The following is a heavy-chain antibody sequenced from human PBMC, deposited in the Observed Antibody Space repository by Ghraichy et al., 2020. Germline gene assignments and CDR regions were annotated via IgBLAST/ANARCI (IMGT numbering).Heavy chain of an antibody. Sequence: GGSLRLSCAASGFTFSSYRMNWVRQAPGKGLEWVSYITSGRTEYYADSVKGRFTISRDNAKNSMYLQMNSLRDEDTAVYYCARARSSDWTFDYWGQGTLVTVSS. J-gene: IGHJ4*02. CDR1: GFTFSSYR. CDR2: ITSGRTE. CDR3: ARARSSDWTFDY. V-gene: IGHV3-48*02. D-gene: IGHD6-19*01.